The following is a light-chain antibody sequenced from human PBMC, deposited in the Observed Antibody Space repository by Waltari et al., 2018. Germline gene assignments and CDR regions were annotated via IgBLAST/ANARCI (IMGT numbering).Light chain of an antibody. J-gene: IGKJ1*01. V-gene: IGKV3-15*01. Sequence: EVVLTQSPATLSVSPGGRATLSCGASRSISINLVWYQHRPGQSPMLLIYGASTRATESPARFSGSGSGTEFTLTISSLQSEDAAVYYCQQFNDWPRTFGQGTKVEVK. CDR3: QQFNDWPRT. CDR1: RSISIN. CDR2: GAS.